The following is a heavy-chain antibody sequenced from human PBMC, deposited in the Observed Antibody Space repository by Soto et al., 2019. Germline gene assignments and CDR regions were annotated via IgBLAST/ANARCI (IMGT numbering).Heavy chain of an antibody. D-gene: IGHD1-26*01. J-gene: IGHJ3*02. CDR1: GFTFSSYT. CDR2: ISSSSSTI. CDR3: ARPEGGRGIVGALRHAFDI. V-gene: IGHV3-48*02. Sequence: EVQLVESGGGLVQPGGSLRLSCAASGFTFSSYTMNWVRQAPGTGPEWVSYISSSSSTIYYADSVKGRFTISRDNAKNSLYLRMDSLRDEDTAVYYCARPEGGRGIVGALRHAFDICGQGTMVTVSS.